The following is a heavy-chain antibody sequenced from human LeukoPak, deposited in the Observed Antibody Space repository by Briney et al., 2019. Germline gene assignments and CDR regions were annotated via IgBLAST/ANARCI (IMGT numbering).Heavy chain of an antibody. CDR1: GGSINSGGYS. V-gene: IGHV4-30-2*01. Sequence: SETLSLTCAVSGGSINSGGYSWSWIRQPPGKGLEWIGYIYHSGSTYYNPSLKSRVTISVDRSKNQFSLKLSSVTAADTAVYYCARVLGGDWFDPWGQGTLVTVSS. CDR2: IYHSGST. D-gene: IGHD7-27*01. CDR3: ARVLGGDWFDP. J-gene: IGHJ5*02.